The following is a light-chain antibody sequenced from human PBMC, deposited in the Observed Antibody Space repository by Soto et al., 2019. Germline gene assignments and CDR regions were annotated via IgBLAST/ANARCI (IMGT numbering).Light chain of an antibody. V-gene: IGLV1-44*01. CDR1: SSNMGSNT. CDR2: SNN. CDR3: VAWDDSLNGYVV. J-gene: IGLJ2*01. Sequence: QPVLTQPPSASGTPGQRVTISCSGSSSNMGSNTVNWYQQLPGTAPKLVIYSNNQRPSGVPDRFSGSKSGTSASLAISGLQSEDEADYYCVAWDDSLNGYVVFGGGTKVTVL.